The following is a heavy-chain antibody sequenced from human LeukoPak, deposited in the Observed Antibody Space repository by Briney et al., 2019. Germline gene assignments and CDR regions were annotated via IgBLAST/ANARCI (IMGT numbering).Heavy chain of an antibody. J-gene: IGHJ6*02. CDR2: ISGSGGST. CDR1: GFTFSSYA. V-gene: IGHV3-23*01. D-gene: IGHD2-15*01. Sequence: GGSLRLSCAASGFTFSSYATSWVRQAPGKGLEWVSAISGSGGSTYYADSVKGRFTISRDNSKNTLYLQMNSLRAEDTAVYYCAKGVVVAASYTYYYYGMDVWGQGTTVTVSS. CDR3: AKGVVVAASYTYYYYGMDV.